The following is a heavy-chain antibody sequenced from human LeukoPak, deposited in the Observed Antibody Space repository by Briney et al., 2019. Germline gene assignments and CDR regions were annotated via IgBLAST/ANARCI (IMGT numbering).Heavy chain of an antibody. D-gene: IGHD1-20*01. CDR3: VPLNWNPPGDFDR. Sequence: PGGSLRLFCAASGFTVSSNYMSWVRQAPGKGLEWVSVIYSGGSTYYADSVKGRFTISRDNSKNTLYLQMNSLRAEDTAVYYCVPLNWNPPGDFDRWGQGTLVTVSS. V-gene: IGHV3-53*01. CDR2: IYSGGST. J-gene: IGHJ4*02. CDR1: GFTVSSNY.